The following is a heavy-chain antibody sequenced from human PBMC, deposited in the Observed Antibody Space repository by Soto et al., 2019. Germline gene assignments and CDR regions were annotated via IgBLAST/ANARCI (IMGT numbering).Heavy chain of an antibody. CDR2: IYYSGST. CDR1: GGSVSSGSYY. V-gene: IGHV4-61*01. D-gene: IGHD3-10*01. CDR3: ARGAPGGGYYYGSGGLVVDY. J-gene: IGHJ4*02. Sequence: PSETLSLTCTVSGGSVSSGSYYWSWIRQPPGKGLEWIGYIYYSGSTNYNPTLNSRVTISVDTSKNQFSLKLSSVTSADTAVYSCARGAPGGGYYYGSGGLVVDYWGQGTLVTVSS.